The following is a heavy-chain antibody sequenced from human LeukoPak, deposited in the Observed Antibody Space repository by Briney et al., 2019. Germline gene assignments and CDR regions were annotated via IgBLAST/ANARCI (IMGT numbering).Heavy chain of an antibody. CDR3: ARRSGIAVAGAFDY. V-gene: IGHV3-9*01. J-gene: IGHJ4*02. CDR1: GFTFDDYA. Sequence: GGSLRLSCAASGFTFDDYAMHWVRQGPGKGLEWVSGISWNSGSIGYADSVKGRFTISRDNAKNSLYLQMNSLRAEDTALYYCARRSGIAVAGAFDYWGQGTLVTVSS. CDR2: ISWNSGSI. D-gene: IGHD6-19*01.